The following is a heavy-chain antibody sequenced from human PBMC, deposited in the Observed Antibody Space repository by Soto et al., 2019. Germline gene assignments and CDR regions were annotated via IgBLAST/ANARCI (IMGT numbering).Heavy chain of an antibody. CDR3: AKDWGVYDGSGYFSDYFDY. CDR2: ISSDGNNK. Sequence: QVQLVESGGGVVQPGRSLRLSCEGSGFIFSNNGMHWVRQAPGKGLEWVSAISSDGNNKDYGDSVKGRFTISRDNSKNTLYLQMNSLRAEDTAVYYCAKDWGVYDGSGYFSDYFDYWGQGTLVTVSS. J-gene: IGHJ4*02. CDR1: GFIFSNNG. V-gene: IGHV3-30*18. D-gene: IGHD3-22*01.